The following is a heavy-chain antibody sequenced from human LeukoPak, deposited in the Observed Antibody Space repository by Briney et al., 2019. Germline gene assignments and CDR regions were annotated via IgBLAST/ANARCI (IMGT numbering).Heavy chain of an antibody. Sequence: GGSLRLSCLASGFTFSNYNMNWVRQAPGKGLEWVSSISSGSSYIYYADSVKGRFTISRDNAKNSLYLQMNSLRAEDTAVYYCARPDSSGWSTYYYYYYMDVWGKGTTVAVSS. CDR2: ISSGSSYI. D-gene: IGHD6-19*01. CDR3: ARPDSSGWSTYYYYYYMDV. CDR1: GFTFSNYN. J-gene: IGHJ6*03. V-gene: IGHV3-21*06.